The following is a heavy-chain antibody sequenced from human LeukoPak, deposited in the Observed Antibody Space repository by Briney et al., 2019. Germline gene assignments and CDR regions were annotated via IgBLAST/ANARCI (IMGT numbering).Heavy chain of an antibody. J-gene: IGHJ5*02. CDR2: LCGGST. CDR3: ARGEPVS. CDR1: GFTVNTNY. V-gene: IGHV3-53*01. Sequence: PGGSLRLPCAASGFTVNTNYMTWVRQAPGKGLEWVSVLCGGSTYYADSVKGRFTISRDNSKNTLYLQMNSLRVEDTAMYDCARGEPVSWGQGTLVIVSS.